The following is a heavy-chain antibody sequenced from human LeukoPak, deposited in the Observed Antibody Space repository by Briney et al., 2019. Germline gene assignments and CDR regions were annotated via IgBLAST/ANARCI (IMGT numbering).Heavy chain of an antibody. CDR2: IYYRGST. V-gene: IGHV4-59*01. D-gene: IGHD3-3*01. CDR3: ARGITIFGVVSHFDY. J-gene: IGHJ4*02. Sequence: SETLSLTCTVSGGSIGSDYWSWLRQPPGRGLEWIGYIYYRGSTNYNSSLKSRVTISLDTSKNQVSLELSSVTAADTAVYYCARGITIFGVVSHFDYWGQGTLVTVSS. CDR1: GGSIGSDY.